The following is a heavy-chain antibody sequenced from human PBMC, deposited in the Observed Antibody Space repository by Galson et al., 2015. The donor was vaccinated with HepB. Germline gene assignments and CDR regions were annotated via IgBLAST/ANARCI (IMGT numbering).Heavy chain of an antibody. D-gene: IGHD2-15*01. V-gene: IGHV4-59*01. CDR2: IFYGGNT. Sequence: ETLSLTCTVSDGTITNYYWGWIRQPPGKGLEWIGYIFYGGNTNYNSSLQSRVTISLDTSRSQFSLRLKSVTAADTAVYYCARGGRGPRDYWGQGILVTVSA. CDR1: DGTITNYY. CDR3: ARGGRGPRDY. J-gene: IGHJ4*02.